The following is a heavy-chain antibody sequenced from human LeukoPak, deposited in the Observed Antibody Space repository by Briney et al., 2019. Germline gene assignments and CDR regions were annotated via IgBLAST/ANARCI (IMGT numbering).Heavy chain of an antibody. CDR2: IYYSGST. V-gene: IGHV4-59*08. CDR3: GRYYYASSGHHDAFDL. Sequence: SETLSLTCTVSGGSISSYYWSWIRQPPGKGLEWSGYIYYSGSTNYNPSLKGRVTISVDTSKNQFSLKLSSVTAADTAVYYWGRYYYASSGHHDAFDLWGQGPMVRVSS. CDR1: GGSISSYY. J-gene: IGHJ3*01. D-gene: IGHD3-22*01.